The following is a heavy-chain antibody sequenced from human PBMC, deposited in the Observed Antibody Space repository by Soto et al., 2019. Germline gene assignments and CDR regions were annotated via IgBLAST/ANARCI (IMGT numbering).Heavy chain of an antibody. D-gene: IGHD1-26*01. CDR1: GFTFSDYY. J-gene: IGHJ3*02. V-gene: IGHV3-11*06. CDR3: ARDISGIYRWERGDAFDI. Sequence: QVQLVESGGGLVKPGGSLRLSCAASGFTFSDYYMSWIRQAPGKGLEWVSYISSSSSYTNYADSVKGRFTITRDNAKNSLYLQMNSLRAEDTAVYYCARDISGIYRWERGDAFDICGQGTMVTVSS. CDR2: ISSSSSYT.